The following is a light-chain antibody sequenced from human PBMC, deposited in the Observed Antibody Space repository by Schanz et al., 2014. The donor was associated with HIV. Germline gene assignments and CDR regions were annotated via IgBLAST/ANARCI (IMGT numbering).Light chain of an antibody. J-gene: IGLJ2*01. Sequence: QSALTQPPSASGSPGQSVTISCTGASSDIGGYDYVSWYQHHPGKAPKLIIYEVVKRPSGVSDRFSGSKSGNTASLTISGLQAEDEGQYYCCSYADRNIVLFGGGTKLTVL. CDR1: SSDIGGYDY. V-gene: IGLV2-8*01. CDR2: EVV. CDR3: CSYADRNIVL.